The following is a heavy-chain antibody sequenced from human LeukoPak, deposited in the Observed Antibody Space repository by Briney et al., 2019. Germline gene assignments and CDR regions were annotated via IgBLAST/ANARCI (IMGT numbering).Heavy chain of an antibody. J-gene: IGHJ3*02. Sequence: GGSLRLSCAASGFTFSSYAMSWVRQAPGKGLEWVSAISGSGGSTYYADSVKGRFTISRDNSKNTLYLQMNSLRAEDTAVYYCAREATGTTYSDAFDIWAKGQWSPSLQ. CDR2: ISGSGGST. V-gene: IGHV3-23*01. CDR1: GFTFSSYA. D-gene: IGHD1-7*01. CDR3: AREATGTTYSDAFDI.